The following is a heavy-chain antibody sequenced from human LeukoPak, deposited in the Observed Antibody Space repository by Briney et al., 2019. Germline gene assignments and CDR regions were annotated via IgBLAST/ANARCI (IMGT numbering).Heavy chain of an antibody. V-gene: IGHV4-30-4*01. CDR3: ARDRYGQRIFDY. CDR2: IYNTGST. D-gene: IGHD3-16*02. J-gene: IGHJ4*02. Sequence: PSETLSLTCTVSGASISSGDYYWGWIRQPPGKALEWIGYIYNTGSTGYNPSLKSRITMSIDTSKNQFSLRLNSVTAADTAIYYCARDRYGQRIFDYWGQGILVTVST. CDR1: GASISSGDYY.